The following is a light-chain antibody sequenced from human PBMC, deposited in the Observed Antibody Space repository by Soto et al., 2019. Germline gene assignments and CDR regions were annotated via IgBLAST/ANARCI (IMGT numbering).Light chain of an antibody. Sequence: DIVMTQSPSSLAVSLGERATINCKSSRSLLYRCNNKNYLAWYQQRPGQPPKLLIYWASTREPGVPVRFSGSGSGTDFTLTINSLQAEDLAVYYCQQYYNPPWSFGQGTKVQI. J-gene: IGKJ1*01. CDR2: WAS. CDR3: QQYYNPPWS. CDR1: RSLLYRCNNKNY. V-gene: IGKV4-1*01.